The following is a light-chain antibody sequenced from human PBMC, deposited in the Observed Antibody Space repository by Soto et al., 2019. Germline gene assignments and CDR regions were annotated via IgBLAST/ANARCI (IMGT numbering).Light chain of an antibody. CDR3: KAWDRSRAHYV. V-gene: IGLV3-21*02. J-gene: IGLJ1*01. CDR1: NIGSKS. Sequence: SYQLTQPPAVSVAPGQTARITCGGNNIGSKSVHWYQQKPGQAPVLVVYDDSDRPSGIPERFSGSKSGNTATLTISRVEAGDEADYYCKAWDRSRAHYVSGNGNKVTV. CDR2: DDS.